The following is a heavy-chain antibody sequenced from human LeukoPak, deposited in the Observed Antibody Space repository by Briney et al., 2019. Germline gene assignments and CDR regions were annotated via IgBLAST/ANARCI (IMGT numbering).Heavy chain of an antibody. J-gene: IGHJ4*02. CDR2: ISHDGSDK. V-gene: IGHV3-30-3*01. D-gene: IGHD1-26*01. CDR3: VRENSGSLTGHFDN. Sequence: GGSLRLSCAAPGFTFSEDAMHWVRQAPGKGLEWVAVISHDGSDKHYAASVKGRFTISRDNSKDTLNLQMNSLRPEDTAVYYCVRENSGSLTGHFDNWGQGTLVTVSS. CDR1: GFTFSEDA.